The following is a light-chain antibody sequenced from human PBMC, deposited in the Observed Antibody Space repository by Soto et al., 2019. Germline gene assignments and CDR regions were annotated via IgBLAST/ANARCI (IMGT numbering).Light chain of an antibody. CDR2: GAS. CDR3: LLYFSSDRYT. V-gene: IGKV3-20*01. CDR1: QSVTSSH. J-gene: IGKJ2*01. Sequence: ELVLTQTPGTLSLSPGESATLSCRASQSVTSSHLAWYQQKPGQAPRLLIYGASTRATGIPDRFSGSGSDTDFSLTIRRLDHEDFAMYYCLLYFSSDRYTFGPGTKVQIK.